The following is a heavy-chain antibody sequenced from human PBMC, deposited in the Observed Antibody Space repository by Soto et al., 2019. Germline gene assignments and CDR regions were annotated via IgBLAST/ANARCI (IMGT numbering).Heavy chain of an antibody. D-gene: IGHD3-3*01. CDR3: AREXPNYXXWSGYYPPXGMDV. CDR2: IYYSGST. Sequence: SETLSLTCTVSGGSISSGGYYWSWIRQHPGKGLEWIGYIYYSGSTYYNPSLKSRVTISVDTSKNQFSLKLSSVTAADTAVYYCAREXPNYXXWSGYYPPXGMDVWGQGTTVTVSS. J-gene: IGHJ6*02. V-gene: IGHV4-31*03. CDR1: GGSISSGGYY.